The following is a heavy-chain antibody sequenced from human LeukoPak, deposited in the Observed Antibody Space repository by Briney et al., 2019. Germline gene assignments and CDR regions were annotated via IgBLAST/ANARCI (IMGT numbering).Heavy chain of an antibody. CDR1: GGSISSSSYY. Sequence: PSETLSLTCTVSGGSISSSSYYWGWIRQPPGNGLEWIGSIYYSGSTYYNPSLKSRVTISVDTSKTQFSLKLSSVTAADTAVYYCASEYSSSSGTFDYWGQGTLVTVSS. V-gene: IGHV4-39*01. CDR3: ASEYSSSSGTFDY. D-gene: IGHD6-6*01. J-gene: IGHJ4*02. CDR2: IYYSGST.